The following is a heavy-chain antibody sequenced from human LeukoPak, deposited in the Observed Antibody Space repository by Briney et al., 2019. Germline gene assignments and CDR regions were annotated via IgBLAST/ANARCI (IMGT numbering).Heavy chain of an antibody. CDR3: ARQFLVVITE. CDR1: GFTFSSYA. CDR2: ISYDGSNK. V-gene: IGHV3-30-3*01. D-gene: IGHD3-22*01. J-gene: IGHJ4*02. Sequence: PGRSLRLSCAASGFTFSSYAMHWVRQAPGKGLEWVAVISYDGSNKYYADSVKGRFTISRDNSKSTLYLQMNSLRAEDTAVYYCARQFLVVITEWGQGTLVTVSS.